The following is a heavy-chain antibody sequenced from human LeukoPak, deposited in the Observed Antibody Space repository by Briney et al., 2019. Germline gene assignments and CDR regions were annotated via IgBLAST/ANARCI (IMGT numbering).Heavy chain of an antibody. CDR2: IYHSGST. V-gene: IGHV4-38-2*01. D-gene: IGHD1-26*01. CDR1: GYSISSGYY. Sequence: SETLSLTCAVSGYSISSGYYWGWIRQPPGKGLEWIGSIYHSGSTYYNPSLKSRVTISVDTSTNQFSLKLSSVTAADTAVYYCARGKWELLNAFDIWGQGTMVTVSS. J-gene: IGHJ3*02. CDR3: ARGKWELLNAFDI.